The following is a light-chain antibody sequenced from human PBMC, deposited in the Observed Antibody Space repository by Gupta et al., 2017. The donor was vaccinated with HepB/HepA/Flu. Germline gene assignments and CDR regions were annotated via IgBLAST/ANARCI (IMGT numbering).Light chain of an antibody. CDR1: SSNIVNNY. Sequence: QSVLTQRPSVSARALQKVTISCSGSSSNIVNNYVSWYQQLPGTAPKILIYETDKRPSGIPDRFSGSKSGTSATRGINGLPTGDEADKYCGTWDSSLRSRLFGGGTKLTVL. CDR2: ETD. CDR3: GTWDSSLRSRL. V-gene: IGLV1-51*02. J-gene: IGLJ3*02.